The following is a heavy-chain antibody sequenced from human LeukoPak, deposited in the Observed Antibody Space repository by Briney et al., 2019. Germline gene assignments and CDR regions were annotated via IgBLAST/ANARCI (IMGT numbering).Heavy chain of an antibody. CDR3: ARAGYAHGLDV. CDR1: GFTFSDHY. V-gene: IGHV3-72*01. J-gene: IGHJ6*02. Sequence: PGGSLRLSCVASGFTFSDHYMKWVRQAPGKGLEWVGLITDKGNSYATDYGASVKCRYSTTRDESQQSVYLQISSMKTEDTAVYYGARAGYAHGLDVWGQGTTVTVSS. CDR2: ITDKGNSYAT. D-gene: IGHD5-12*01.